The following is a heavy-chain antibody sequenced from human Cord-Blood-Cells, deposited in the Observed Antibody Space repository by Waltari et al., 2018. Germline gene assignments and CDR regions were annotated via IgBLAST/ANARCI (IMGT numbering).Heavy chain of an antibody. J-gene: IGHJ3*02. CDR3: ASSASVSTRVNAFDI. D-gene: IGHD4-17*01. V-gene: IGHV1-69*01. Sequence: QVQLVQSGAEVKKPGSSVKVSCKASGGTFSSYAISWVRQAPGKGLEWMGGIIPILGTANYAQKCKGRVTITADESTSTAYMELGSLRSEDTAVYYCASSASVSTRVNAFDIWGQGTMVTVSS. CDR2: IIPILGTA. CDR1: GGTFSSYA.